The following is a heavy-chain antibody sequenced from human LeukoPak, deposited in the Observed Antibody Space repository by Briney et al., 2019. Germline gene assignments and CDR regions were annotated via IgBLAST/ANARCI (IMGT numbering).Heavy chain of an antibody. CDR1: GFTFSSYA. CDR2: ISNSGSST. J-gene: IGHJ4*01. CDR3: AKTSSRSVPRSYSDF. D-gene: IGHD4-17*01. V-gene: IGHV3-23*05. Sequence: PGGSLRLSCAASGFTFSSYAMTWVRRAPGKGLEWVSGISNSGSSTYYADSVKGRFTISRDNSLSTLFLQMNSLRVEDTAIYYCAKTSSRSVPRSYSDFWGQGNLVTVSS.